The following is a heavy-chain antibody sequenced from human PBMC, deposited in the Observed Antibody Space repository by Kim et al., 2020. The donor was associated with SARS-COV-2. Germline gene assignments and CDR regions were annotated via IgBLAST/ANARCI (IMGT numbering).Heavy chain of an antibody. V-gene: IGHV3-33*01. CDR2: IWYDGSNK. D-gene: IGHD2-15*01. Sequence: GGSLRLSCAASGFTFSSYGMHWVRQAPGKGLEWVAVIWYDGSNKYYADSVKGRFTISRDNSKNTLYLQMNSLRAEDTAVYYCARDLRVYCSGGSCSDAFDIWGQWTMVTVSS. CDR1: GFTFSSYG. CDR3: ARDLRVYCSGGSCSDAFDI. J-gene: IGHJ3*02.